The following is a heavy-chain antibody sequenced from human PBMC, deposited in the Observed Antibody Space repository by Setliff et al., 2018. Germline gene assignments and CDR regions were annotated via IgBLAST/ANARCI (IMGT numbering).Heavy chain of an antibody. Sequence: PSETLSLTCTVSDDSFTSSRYYWGWIRQAPGSGLEWIGSIPYSGTPYYNASVESRVTISIDTSRNQFSLSLSSVTAADTAVYYCSGGAFGSRWYVRPWFNPWGQGTLVTVSS. V-gene: IGHV4-39*01. J-gene: IGHJ5*02. CDR2: IPYSGTP. CDR1: DDSFTSSRYY. CDR3: SGGAFGSRWYVRPWFNP. D-gene: IGHD6-13*01.